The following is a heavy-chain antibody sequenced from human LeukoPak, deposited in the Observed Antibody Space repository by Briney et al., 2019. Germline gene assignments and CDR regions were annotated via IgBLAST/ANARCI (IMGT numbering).Heavy chain of an antibody. V-gene: IGHV3-23*01. D-gene: IGHD4-11*01. CDR1: GFTFSSYA. Sequence: QPGGSLRLSCAASGFTFSSYAMGWVRQAPGKGLEWLSVISGTGGSTNYADSVKGRFTISRDNSKKTLYLQMNSLRAEDTAVYYCAKEPNLSTATSGMYFDYWGQGALVTVSS. CDR2: ISGTGGST. J-gene: IGHJ4*02. CDR3: AKEPNLSTATSGMYFDY.